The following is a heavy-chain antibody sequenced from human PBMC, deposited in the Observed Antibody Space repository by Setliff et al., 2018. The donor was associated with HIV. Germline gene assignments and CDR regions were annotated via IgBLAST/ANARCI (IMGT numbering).Heavy chain of an antibody. CDR1: GFTFRTYA. J-gene: IGHJ3*02. Sequence: GGSLRLSCAASGFTFRTYAMSWVRQAPGKGLEWVSTIPSNSEYTIYADSVEGRFTISRDNSKNTLYLQMSTLRAEDTAVYYCARDRIDIISDEPRDAFDIWGQGTMVTVSS. D-gene: IGHD2-15*01. CDR3: ARDRIDIISDEPRDAFDI. V-gene: IGHV3-23*01. CDR2: IPSNSEYT.